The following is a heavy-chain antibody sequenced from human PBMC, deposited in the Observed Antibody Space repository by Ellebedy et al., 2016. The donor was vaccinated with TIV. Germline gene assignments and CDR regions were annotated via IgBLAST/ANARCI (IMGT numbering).Heavy chain of an antibody. D-gene: IGHD2-15*01. Sequence: MPSETLSLTCTVSGGSISSGDYYWSWIRQPPGKGLEWIGYIYYSGRTNYNPSLKSRITISVDTSKNQCSLKPSSVTAADTAVYYCARHMDSEAGSDAFDIWGQGKMVTVSS. J-gene: IGHJ3*02. CDR2: IYYSGRT. V-gene: IGHV4-30-4*01. CDR1: GGSISSGDYY. CDR3: ARHMDSEAGSDAFDI.